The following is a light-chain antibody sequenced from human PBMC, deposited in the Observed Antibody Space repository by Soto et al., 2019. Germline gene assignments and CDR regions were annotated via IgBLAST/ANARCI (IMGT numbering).Light chain of an antibody. Sequence: EIVLTQSPNILSLSPGERATLSCRASQSISSTFLAWYQHKPGQAPRVLIYGASRRATGIPDRFSGSGSGTDFTLNISRLEPEDFAVYYCQQYESSWTFGQGTKVEMK. CDR3: QQYESSWT. V-gene: IGKV3-20*01. CDR1: QSISSTF. J-gene: IGKJ1*01. CDR2: GAS.